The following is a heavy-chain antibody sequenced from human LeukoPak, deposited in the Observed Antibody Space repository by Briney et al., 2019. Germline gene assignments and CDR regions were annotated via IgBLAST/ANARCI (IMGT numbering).Heavy chain of an antibody. D-gene: IGHD6-6*01. CDR2: IYHSGST. CDR1: GGSISSGGYS. CDR3: ARAVWGYSSSAPLGY. Sequence: PSQTLSLTCAVSGGSISSGGYSWSWIRQPPGKGLEWIGYIYHSGSTNYNPSLKSRVTISVDTSKNQFSLKLSSVTAADTAVYYCARAVWGYSSSAPLGYWGQGTLVTVSS. J-gene: IGHJ4*02. V-gene: IGHV4-30-2*01.